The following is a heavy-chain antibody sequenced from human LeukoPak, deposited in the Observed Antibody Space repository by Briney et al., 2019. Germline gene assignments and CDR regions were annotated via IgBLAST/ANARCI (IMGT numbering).Heavy chain of an antibody. J-gene: IGHJ4*02. CDR2: IKQDESEK. Sequence: PGGSLRLSCAASGFTFSSYWMSWVRQAPGKGLEWVANIKQDESEKYYVDSVKGRFTISRDNAKNSVYLQMKSLRGEDTAVYYCVRGGTTSYDYWGQGTLVTVSS. CDR1: GFTFSSYW. V-gene: IGHV3-7*01. CDR3: VRGGTTSYDY. D-gene: IGHD1-7*01.